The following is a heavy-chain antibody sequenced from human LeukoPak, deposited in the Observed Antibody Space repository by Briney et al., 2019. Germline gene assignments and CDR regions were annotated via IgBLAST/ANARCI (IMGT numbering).Heavy chain of an antibody. CDR2: INPNSGGT. CDR3: TRGGVMNFGERAPRPWFDP. J-gene: IGHJ5*02. CDR1: GYNFTDYY. D-gene: IGHD3-10*01. V-gene: IGHV1-2*02. Sequence: ASVKVSCKASGYNFTDYYMHWVRQDPGQGPEWMGWINPNSGGTSSAQKFQGRVTMIRDTSISTAYMELRRLSSDDTALYYCTRGGVMNFGERAPRPWFDPWGQGTLVTVSS.